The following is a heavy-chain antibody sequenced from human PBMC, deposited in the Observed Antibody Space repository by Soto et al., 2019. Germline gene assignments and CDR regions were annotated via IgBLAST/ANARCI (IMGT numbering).Heavy chain of an antibody. CDR2: ISGSGGST. CDR1: GFTFSSYA. V-gene: IGHV3-23*01. CDR3: AKGLSSGSSNHFDY. Sequence: EVQLLESGGGLVQPRGSLRLSCAASGFTFSSYAMSWVRQAPGKGLEWVSAISGSGGSTYNADSVKGRFTISRDNSKNTLYLHMNSLRAEDTAVYYCAKGLSSGSSNHFDYWGQGTLVTVSS. D-gene: IGHD1-26*01. J-gene: IGHJ4*02.